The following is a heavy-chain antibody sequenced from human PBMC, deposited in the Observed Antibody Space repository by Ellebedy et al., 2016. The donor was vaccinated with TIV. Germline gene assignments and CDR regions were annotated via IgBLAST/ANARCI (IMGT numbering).Heavy chain of an antibody. V-gene: IGHV3-33*01. CDR1: GFTFSSYG. CDR2: IWYDGSNK. Sequence: GESLKISCAASGFTFSSYGMHWVRQAPGKGLEWVAVIWYDGSNKYYADSVKGRFTISRDNSKNTLYLQMNSLRAEDTAVYYCARAFLGGDYVSPFDYWGQGTLVTVSS. J-gene: IGHJ4*02. D-gene: IGHD4-17*01. CDR3: ARAFLGGDYVSPFDY.